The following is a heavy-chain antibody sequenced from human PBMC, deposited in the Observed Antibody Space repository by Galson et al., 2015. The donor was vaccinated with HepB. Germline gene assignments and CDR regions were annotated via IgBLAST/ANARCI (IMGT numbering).Heavy chain of an antibody. D-gene: IGHD3-16*01. CDR2: ITGGSPTM. V-gene: IGHV3-48*01. Sequence: SLRLSCAASGFTFSNFGMKWVRQAPGKGLEWLSYITGGSPTMYYADSVKGRFTISRDSAKSSLYLQMNSLRAEDTAVYYCARSYNYYYMDAWGEGTTVTVSS. J-gene: IGHJ6*03. CDR3: ARSYNYYYMDA. CDR1: GFTFSNFG.